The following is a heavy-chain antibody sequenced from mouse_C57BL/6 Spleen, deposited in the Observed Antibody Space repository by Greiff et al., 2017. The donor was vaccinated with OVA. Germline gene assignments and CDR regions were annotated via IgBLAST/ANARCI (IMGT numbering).Heavy chain of an antibody. CDR1: GFNIKDDY. V-gene: IGHV14-4*01. CDR2: IDPENGDT. J-gene: IGHJ3*01. Sequence: VQLKQSGAELVRPGASVKLSCTASGFNIKDDYMHWVKQRPEQGLEWIGWIDPENGDTEYASKFQGKATITADTSSNTAYLQLSSLTSEDTAVYYCTTEGCAYWGQGTLVTVSA. CDR3: TTEGCAY.